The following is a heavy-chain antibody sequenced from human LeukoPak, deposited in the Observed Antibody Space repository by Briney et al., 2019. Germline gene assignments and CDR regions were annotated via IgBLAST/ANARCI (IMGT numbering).Heavy chain of an antibody. J-gene: IGHJ4*02. CDR2: ISSSGSTI. CDR1: GFTFSDYY. CDR3: VRDNPRCCGVIPSNIDDY. V-gene: IGHV3-11*04. Sequence: GGSLRLSCAASGFTFSDYYMSWIRQAPGKGLEWVSYISSSGSTIYYADSVRGRFTISRDNAKNSLYLQMNSLRAEDTAVYYCVRDNPRCCGVIPSNIDDYWGQGTLVTVSS. D-gene: IGHD2/OR15-2a*01.